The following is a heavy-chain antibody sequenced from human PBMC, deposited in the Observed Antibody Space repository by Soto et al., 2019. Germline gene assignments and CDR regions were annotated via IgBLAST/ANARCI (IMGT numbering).Heavy chain of an antibody. V-gene: IGHV3-33*01. J-gene: IGHJ4*02. CDR3: ARDPSYYDILTGYFFVHIDY. CDR1: GFTFSSYG. D-gene: IGHD3-9*01. Sequence: QVQLVESGGGVVQPARSLRLSCAASGFTFSSYGMHWVRQAPGKGLEWVAVIWYDGSNKYYADSVKGRFTISRDNSKNTLYLQMNSLRAGDTAVYYCARDPSYYDILTGYFFVHIDYWGQGTLVTVSS. CDR2: IWYDGSNK.